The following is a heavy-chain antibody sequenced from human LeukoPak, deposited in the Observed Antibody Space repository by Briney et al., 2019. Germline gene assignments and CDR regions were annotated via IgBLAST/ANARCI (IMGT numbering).Heavy chain of an antibody. Sequence: GGSLRLSCAASGFTFSSYSMNWVRQAPGKGLEWVSSISGSSSYIYYADSVKGRFTISRDNAKNSLYLQMNSLRAEDTAVYYCARDVGNTIFGVVIDYWGQGTLVTVSS. D-gene: IGHD3-3*01. CDR1: GFTFSSYS. CDR2: ISGSSSYI. J-gene: IGHJ4*02. CDR3: ARDVGNTIFGVVIDY. V-gene: IGHV3-21*01.